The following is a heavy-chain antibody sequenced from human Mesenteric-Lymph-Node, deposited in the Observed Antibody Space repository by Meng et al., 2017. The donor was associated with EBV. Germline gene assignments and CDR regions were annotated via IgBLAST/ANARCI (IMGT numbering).Heavy chain of an antibody. CDR3: ARDSTGDSRRFDP. D-gene: IGHD3-22*01. J-gene: IGHJ5*02. CDR2: INVGNGDT. V-gene: IGHV1-3*01. CDR1: GYTFISYA. Sequence: QVRLVQSGAGVRKPGASGKVSFNASGYTFISYAMHWVRQAPGQRLEWMGWINVGNGDTKYSQKFHGRVTITRDTSATTAYMELRSLTSEDTAVYYCARDSTGDSRRFDPWGQGTLVTVSS.